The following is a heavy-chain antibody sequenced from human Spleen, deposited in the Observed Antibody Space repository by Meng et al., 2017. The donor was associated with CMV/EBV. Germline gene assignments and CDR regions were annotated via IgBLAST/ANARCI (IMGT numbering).Heavy chain of an antibody. CDR1: GYTFTEFY. J-gene: IGHJ3*01. CDR2: INPRNGVA. Sequence: ASVKVSCKASGYTFTEFYIHWVRQAPGQGLEWMGCINPRNGVANYTQKFQGRFTMTRDTSISIAYMELTGLKSDDTAMYYCARDCVSSNCYDAFDLWGQGTVVTVSS. V-gene: IGHV1-2*02. D-gene: IGHD2-2*01. CDR3: ARDCVSSNCYDAFDL.